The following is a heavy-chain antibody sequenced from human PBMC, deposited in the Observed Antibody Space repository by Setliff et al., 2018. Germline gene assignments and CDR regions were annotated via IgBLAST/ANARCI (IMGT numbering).Heavy chain of an antibody. CDR2: TIPIFGTT. CDR1: GYTFTDYG. J-gene: IGHJ5*02. Sequence: SVKVSCKTSGYTFTDYGISWVRQAPGQRLEWMGGTIPIFGTTDYAQKFQGRVTITTDESTSTAYMELSSLRSEDTAVYYCARYYIAAAGGWFDPWGQGTLVTVSS. D-gene: IGHD6-13*01. V-gene: IGHV1-69*05. CDR3: ARYYIAAAGGWFDP.